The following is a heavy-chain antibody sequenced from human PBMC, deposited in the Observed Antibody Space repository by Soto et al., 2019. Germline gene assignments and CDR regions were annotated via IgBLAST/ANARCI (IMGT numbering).Heavy chain of an antibody. V-gene: IGHV3-33*01. D-gene: IGHD5-12*01. CDR1: GFTFSSYG. CDR2: IWYDGSNK. Sequence: HPGGSLRLSCAASGFTFSSYGMHWVRQAPGKGLEWVAVIWYDGSNKYYADSVKGRFTISRDNSKNTLYLQMNSLRAEDTAVYYCARDREPIVATIDYWGQGTLVTVSS. CDR3: ARDREPIVATIDY. J-gene: IGHJ4*02.